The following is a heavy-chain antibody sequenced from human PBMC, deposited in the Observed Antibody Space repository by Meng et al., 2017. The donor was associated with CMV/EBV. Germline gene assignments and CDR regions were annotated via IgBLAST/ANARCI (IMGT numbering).Heavy chain of an antibody. V-gene: IGHV3-9*01. D-gene: IGHD2-2*01. CDR3: AKGGVQAASYYYYYGMDV. J-gene: IGHJ6*02. CDR1: GFTFDDYA. Sequence: SLKISCAASGFTFDDYAMHWVRQAPGKGLEWVSGISWNSGSIGYADSVKGRFTISRDNAKNSLYLQMNSLRAEDTALYYCAKGGVQAASYYYYYGMDVWGQGTTVTVSS. CDR2: ISWNSGSI.